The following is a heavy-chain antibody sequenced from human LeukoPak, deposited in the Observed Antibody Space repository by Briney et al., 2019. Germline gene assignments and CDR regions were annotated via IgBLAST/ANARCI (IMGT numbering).Heavy chain of an antibody. CDR2: IYYSAST. CDR3: ARSNSGSNFDY. Sequence: SETLSLTCTVSGGSVTRGSYYWSWIRQPPGKGLEWIGYIYYSASTNYNPSLKSRVTMSVDTSKNQFSLKLSAVTAADTAVYYCARSNSGSNFDYWGQGTLVTVSS. CDR1: GGSVTRGSYY. D-gene: IGHD5-12*01. V-gene: IGHV4-61*01. J-gene: IGHJ4*02.